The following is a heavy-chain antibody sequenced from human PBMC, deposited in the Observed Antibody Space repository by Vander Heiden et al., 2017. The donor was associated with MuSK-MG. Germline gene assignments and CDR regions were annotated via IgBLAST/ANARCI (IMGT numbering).Heavy chain of an antibody. J-gene: IGHJ4*02. CDR3: ATGGTAHAVDY. D-gene: IGHD2-21*02. CDR1: RYSISSAYY. CDR2: IYHSGST. Sequence: QVQLQESGPGLVKPSETLSLTCAVSRYSISSAYYWGWIRQPPGKGLEWIGSIYHSGSTYYNPSLKSRVTISVDTSKNHFSLKVSSVTAADTAVYYGATGGTAHAVDYWGQGTLVTVYS. V-gene: IGHV4-38-2*01.